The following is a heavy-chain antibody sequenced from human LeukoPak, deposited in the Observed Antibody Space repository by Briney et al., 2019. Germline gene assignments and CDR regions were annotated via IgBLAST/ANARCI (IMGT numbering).Heavy chain of an antibody. CDR2: INHGGST. D-gene: IGHD6-19*01. Sequence: SETLSLTCAVYGGSFSGYYWSWVRQPPGKGLEWVGEINHGGSTNYNPSLKSRVTISVDTSTNKFSLRLKCVSAADTAVYYCARNEDNGWYFRSWGQGTLVTVSS. CDR3: ARNEDNGWYFRS. CDR1: GGSFSGYY. V-gene: IGHV4-34*01. J-gene: IGHJ4*02.